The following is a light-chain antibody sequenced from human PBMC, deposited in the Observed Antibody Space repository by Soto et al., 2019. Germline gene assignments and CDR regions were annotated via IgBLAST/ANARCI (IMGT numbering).Light chain of an antibody. CDR1: SSDVGGYNY. Sequence: QSALTQPPSASGSPGQSVTISCTGTSSDVGGYNYVSWYQQHPGKAPKLMISEVSKRPSGVPDRFSGSKSGNTASLSVSGLQAEDEADYFCSSYAGNHKYVFGTGTKLTVL. CDR3: SSYAGNHKYV. V-gene: IGLV2-8*01. CDR2: EVS. J-gene: IGLJ1*01.